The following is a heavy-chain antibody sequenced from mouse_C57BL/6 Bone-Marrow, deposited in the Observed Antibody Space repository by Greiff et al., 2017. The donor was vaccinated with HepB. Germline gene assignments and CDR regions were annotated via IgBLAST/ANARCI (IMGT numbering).Heavy chain of an antibody. J-gene: IGHJ3*01. Sequence: VQLQQPGAELVIPGASVKLSCKASGYTFTSYWMHWVKQRPGQGLEWIGEIDPSDSYTNYNQKFKGKSTLTVDKSSSTAYMQLSSLTSEDSAVYYCVLYYYGSRPFAYWGQGTLVTVSA. D-gene: IGHD1-1*01. V-gene: IGHV1-69*01. CDR2: IDPSDSYT. CDR3: VLYYYGSRPFAY. CDR1: GYTFTSYW.